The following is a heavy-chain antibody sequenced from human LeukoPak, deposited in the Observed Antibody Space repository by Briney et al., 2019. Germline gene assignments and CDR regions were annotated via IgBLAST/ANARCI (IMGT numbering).Heavy chain of an antibody. CDR3: ARTPPVAAAGSFDY. V-gene: IGHV2-70*11. CDR1: GFSLSTSGMC. CDR2: IDWDDDK. Sequence: SGPTLVNPTQTLTLTCTFSGFSLSTSGMCVSWIRQPPGKALEWLARIDWDDDKYYSTSLKTRLTIPMDTSKNQVVLTMTNMDPVDTATYYCARTPPVAAAGSFDYWGQGTLVTVSS. J-gene: IGHJ4*02. D-gene: IGHD6-13*01.